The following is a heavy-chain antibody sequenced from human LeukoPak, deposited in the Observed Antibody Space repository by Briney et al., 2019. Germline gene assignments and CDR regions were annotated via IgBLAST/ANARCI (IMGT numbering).Heavy chain of an antibody. J-gene: IGHJ3*02. D-gene: IGHD3-3*01. CDR3: ARAGHTIFGVVIRNDAFDI. V-gene: IGHV1-8*01. CDR2: MNPNSGNT. CDR1: GYTFTSYD. Sequence: GASVKVSCKASGYTFTSYDINWVRQATGQGLEWMGWMNPNSGNTGYAQKFQGRVTMTTDTSTSTAYMELRSLRSDDTAVYYCARAGHTIFGVVIRNDAFDIWGQGTMVTVSS.